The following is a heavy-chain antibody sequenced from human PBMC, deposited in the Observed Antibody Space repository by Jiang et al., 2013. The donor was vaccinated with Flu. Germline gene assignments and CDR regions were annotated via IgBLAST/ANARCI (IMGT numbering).Heavy chain of an antibody. CDR3: ARHWRGYCSGGSCYQSNWFDP. CDR1: GGSISNYY. V-gene: IGHV4-59*08. Sequence: LLKPSETLSLTCTVSGGSISNYYWSWIRQPPGKGLEWIGVYLLHWDHQLQPLLESRVTISVDTSKNQFSLRLSSVTAADTAVYYCARHWRGYCSGGSCYQSNWFDPWGQGTL. D-gene: IGHD2-15*01. CDR2: LLHWDH. J-gene: IGHJ5*02.